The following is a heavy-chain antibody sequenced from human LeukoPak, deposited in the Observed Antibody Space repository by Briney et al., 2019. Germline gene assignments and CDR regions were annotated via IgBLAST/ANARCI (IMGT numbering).Heavy chain of an antibody. CDR2: ISPSGGIT. CDR3: AKFFTGEYVRAFDV. V-gene: IGHV3-23*01. J-gene: IGHJ3*01. D-gene: IGHD3-10*02. Sequence: GGSLRLSCAASGFTFSSHGMNWVRQAPGKGLEWVSGISPSGGITYYTDSVKGRFTISRDNSKNTLYLQMNGLRAEDTAVYYCAKFFTGEYVRAFDVWGQGTMVTVSS. CDR1: GFTFSSHG.